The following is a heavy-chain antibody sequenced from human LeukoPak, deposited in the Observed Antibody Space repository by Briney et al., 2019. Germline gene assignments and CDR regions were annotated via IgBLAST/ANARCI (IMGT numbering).Heavy chain of an antibody. D-gene: IGHD3-22*01. J-gene: IGHJ5*02. CDR1: GGSFSGYY. Sequence: SETLSLTCAVYGGSFSGYYWSWIRQPPGKGLEWIGEINHSGSTNYNPSLKSRVTISVDTSKNQFSLKLSSVTAADTAVYYCARAETYYYDSSGYYSVWFDPWGQGTLVTVSS. CDR3: ARAETYYYDSSGYYSVWFDP. CDR2: INHSGST. V-gene: IGHV4-34*01.